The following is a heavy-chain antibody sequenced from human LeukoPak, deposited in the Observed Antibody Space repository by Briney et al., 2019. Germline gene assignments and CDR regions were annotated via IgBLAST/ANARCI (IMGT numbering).Heavy chain of an antibody. CDR3: ARRSGSYQADFDY. J-gene: IGHJ4*02. CDR2: ISGSGSSI. V-gene: IGHV3-11*01. CDR1: GFTFGTSA. Sequence: GGSLRLSCAASGFTFGTSAMSWVRQAPGKGLEWVSYISGSGSSIYYADSVKGRFTISRDNAKNSLDLQMNSLGAEDTAVYYCARRSGSYQADFDYWGQGTLVTVSS. D-gene: IGHD1-26*01.